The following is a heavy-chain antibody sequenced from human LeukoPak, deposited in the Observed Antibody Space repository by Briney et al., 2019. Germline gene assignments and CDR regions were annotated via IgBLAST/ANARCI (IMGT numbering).Heavy chain of an antibody. CDR3: ARLAVTTDYYYYGMDV. J-gene: IGHJ6*02. V-gene: IGHV4-39*07. Sequence: YPSETLSLTCTVSGGSISSSSYYWGWIRQPPGKGLEWIGEINHSGSTNYNPSLKSRVTISVDTSKNQFSLKLSSVTAADTAVYYCARLAVTTDYYYYGMDVWGQGTTVTVSS. D-gene: IGHD4-17*01. CDR1: GGSISSSSYY. CDR2: INHSGST.